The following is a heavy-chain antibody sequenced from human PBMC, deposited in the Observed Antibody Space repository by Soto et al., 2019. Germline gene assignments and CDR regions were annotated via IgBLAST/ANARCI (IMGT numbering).Heavy chain of an antibody. CDR3: VTTKYKYDSLPAHFDY. D-gene: IGHD3-22*01. J-gene: IGHJ4*02. CDR2: ISYDGSNK. V-gene: IGHV3-30*03. CDR1: GFTFSRYG. Sequence: GSLRLSCAACGFTFSRYGMHWVRQAPGNGLEWVAFISYDGSNKYYYSPSLRSRVTISVDTSKNQFSLNLSSVTAADTAVYYCVTTKYKYDSLPAHFDYWGRATLVTVSS.